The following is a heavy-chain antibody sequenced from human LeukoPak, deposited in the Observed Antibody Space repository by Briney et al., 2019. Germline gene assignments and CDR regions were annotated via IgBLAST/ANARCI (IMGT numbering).Heavy chain of an antibody. Sequence: SGGSLRLSCAASGFTFSSYAMSWVRQAPGKGLEWVSAISGSGGSTYYADSVKGRFTISRDNSKNTLYLQMNSLRAEETAVYYCAKDYLVGGYLDAFDIWGQGTMVTVSS. D-gene: IGHD3-10*01. CDR3: AKDYLVGGYLDAFDI. CDR2: ISGSGGST. J-gene: IGHJ3*02. CDR1: GFTFSSYA. V-gene: IGHV3-23*01.